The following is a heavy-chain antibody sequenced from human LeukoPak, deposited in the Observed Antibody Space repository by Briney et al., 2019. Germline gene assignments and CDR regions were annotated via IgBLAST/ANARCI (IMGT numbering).Heavy chain of an antibody. J-gene: IGHJ4*02. CDR3: ARRAYGSGSFNRYHFDY. CDR1: GGSISNYY. Sequence: PSETLSLTCTVSGGSISNYYWSWIRQPPGKGLEWIGYIYYSGSTNYNPSLKSRVTISVDTSSNQFSLKLHSVTAADTAVYYCARRAYGSGSFNRYHFDYWGQGTLVAVSS. V-gene: IGHV4-59*08. D-gene: IGHD3-10*01. CDR2: IYYSGST.